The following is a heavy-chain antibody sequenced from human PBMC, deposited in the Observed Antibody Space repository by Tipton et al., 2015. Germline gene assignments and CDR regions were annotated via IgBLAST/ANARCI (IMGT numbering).Heavy chain of an antibody. Sequence: RSLRLSCAASGFTFNYYVMHWVRQAPGKGLEWVTSIWYDGSNKYYADSVKGRFTISRDNSKTTLYLQMNSLRAEDTAVYYCARAGNDLDWGNWFDPWGQGTLVTVSS. CDR2: IWYDGSNK. J-gene: IGHJ5*02. CDR3: ARAGNDLDWGNWFDP. D-gene: IGHD1-1*01. V-gene: IGHV3-33*01. CDR1: GFTFNYYV.